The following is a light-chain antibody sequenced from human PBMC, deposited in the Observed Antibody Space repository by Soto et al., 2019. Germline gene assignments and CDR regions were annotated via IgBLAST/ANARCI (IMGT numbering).Light chain of an antibody. CDR1: QSVTSY. J-gene: IGKJ1*01. CDR2: DAS. V-gene: IGKV3-11*01. CDR3: QRRSNWPPWT. Sequence: EIVLTQSPATLSLSPGERATLSCRASQSVTSYLAWYQQKRGQAPRLLIYDASNRATGIPARLSGSGSGTDFTLTINSLEPEEFAVYYCQRRSNWPPWTFGQGTKVEI.